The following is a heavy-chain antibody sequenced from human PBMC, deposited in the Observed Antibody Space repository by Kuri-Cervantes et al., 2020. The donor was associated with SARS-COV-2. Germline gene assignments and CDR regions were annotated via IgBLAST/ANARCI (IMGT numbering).Heavy chain of an antibody. D-gene: IGHD2-2*01. CDR2: ISSSTSTK. CDR3: ASSSTSETTHYYMDV. Sequence: GESLKISCAASTITFSECRMSRVRQAPGKGLEWVSDISSSTSTKYYVGSVKGRFTISRDNAKNPLYLQMNSPRAEDTAVYYCASSSTSETTHYYMDVWGKGTTVTVSS. V-gene: IGHV3-48*04. CDR1: TITFSECR. J-gene: IGHJ6*03.